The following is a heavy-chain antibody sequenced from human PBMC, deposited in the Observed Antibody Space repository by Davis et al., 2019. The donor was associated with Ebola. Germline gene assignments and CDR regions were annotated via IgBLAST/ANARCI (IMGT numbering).Heavy chain of an antibody. CDR1: GFTFGNYA. CDR3: TRGVIEYGDSRGTGFDP. J-gene: IGHJ5*02. Sequence: PGGSLRLSCTASGFTFGNYAMSWFRQAPGKGLEWVSFIRGRSYGGTTEYAASVKGRFTISRDDSKSIAYLQMNSLKTEDTAVYYCTRGVIEYGDSRGTGFDPWGQGTLVTVSS. CDR2: IRGRSYGGTT. D-gene: IGHD1-1*01. V-gene: IGHV3-49*03.